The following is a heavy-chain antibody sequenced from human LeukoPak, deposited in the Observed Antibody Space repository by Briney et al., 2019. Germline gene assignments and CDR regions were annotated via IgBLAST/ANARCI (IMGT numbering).Heavy chain of an antibody. V-gene: IGHV3-11*01. D-gene: IGHD6-6*01. CDR3: AREVSQLVEDYYYYYGMDV. J-gene: IGHJ6*02. CDR2: ISSSGSTI. Sequence: PGGSLRLSCAASGFTFSDYYMSWIRQAPGKGLEWVSYISSSGSTIYYADSVKGRFTISRDNAKNSLYLQMNSLRAEDTAVYYCAREVSQLVEDYYYYYGMDVWGQGTTVTVSS. CDR1: GFTFSDYY.